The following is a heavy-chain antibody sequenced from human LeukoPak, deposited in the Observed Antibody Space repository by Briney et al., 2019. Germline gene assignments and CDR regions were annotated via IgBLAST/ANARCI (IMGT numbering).Heavy chain of an antibody. V-gene: IGHV4-4*07. Sequence: SETLSLTCSVSGGSISSFYCSWIRQPAGKGLEWIGHIYTSGSTNYNPSLKSRVTISVDTSKNQFSLKLSSVTAADTAVYYCARENPGSPGYWGQGTLVTVSS. J-gene: IGHJ4*02. CDR3: ARENPGSPGY. CDR2: IYTSGST. CDR1: GGSISSFY.